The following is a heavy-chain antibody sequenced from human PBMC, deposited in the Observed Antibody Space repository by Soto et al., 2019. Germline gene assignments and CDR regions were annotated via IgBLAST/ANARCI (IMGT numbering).Heavy chain of an antibody. CDR2: ISSTGNDI. Sequence: VQLMESGGGLVYPGASLRLSCETSGFSFRDHSMNWVRQPPGKGLRWVSYISSTGNDIYYADSVKSGFTVFRDNAKNALFLQMNSLRDDDSAIYYCARLPKAGVVTGWGQGTLVTVSS. J-gene: IGHJ4*02. CDR3: ARLPKAGVVTG. V-gene: IGHV3-48*02. CDR1: GFSFRDHS. D-gene: IGHD2-21*02.